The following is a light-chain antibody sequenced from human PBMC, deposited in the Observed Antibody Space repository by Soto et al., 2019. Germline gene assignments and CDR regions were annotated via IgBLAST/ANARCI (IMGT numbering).Light chain of an antibody. CDR3: QQLNSFPLT. V-gene: IGKV1-12*01. CDR1: QGVSTW. CDR2: VAS. J-gene: IGKJ4*01. Sequence: DIQMTQSPSSVSASVGDRVTITFRASQGVSTWLAWYQQKPGEAPKLLIYVASTLHSGLPSRFSGSGSGTEFTLTISSLQPEDFATYYCQQLNSFPLTFGGGTKVDI.